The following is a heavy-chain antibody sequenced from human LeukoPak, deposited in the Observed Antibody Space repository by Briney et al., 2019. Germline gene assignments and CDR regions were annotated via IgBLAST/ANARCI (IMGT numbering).Heavy chain of an antibody. D-gene: IGHD2-15*01. CDR2: ISGTSSVI. CDR1: GFTFSNYA. Sequence: GGSLRLSCAASGFTFSNYAMNWVRQAPGKGLEWVSIISGTSSVIVYADSVKGRFTISRDTSRNTVYLHMTSLRAEDTAVYYCAKRSIGGGYSPFDFWGQGTLVTVSS. CDR3: AKRSIGGGYSPFDF. J-gene: IGHJ4*02. V-gene: IGHV3-23*01.